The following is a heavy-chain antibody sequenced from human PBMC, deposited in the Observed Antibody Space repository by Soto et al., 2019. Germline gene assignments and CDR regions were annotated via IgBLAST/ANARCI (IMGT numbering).Heavy chain of an antibody. CDR3: AGSIVVVPAAMGRNWFDP. CDR1: GGTFSSYT. V-gene: IGHV1-69*02. Sequence: QVQLVQSGAEVQKPGSSVKVSCKASGGTFSSYTISWVRQAPGQGLEWMGRIIPILGIANYAQKFQGRVTITADKSTSTAYMELSSLRSEDTAVYYCAGSIVVVPAAMGRNWFDPWGQGTLVTVSS. CDR2: IIPILGIA. J-gene: IGHJ5*02. D-gene: IGHD2-2*01.